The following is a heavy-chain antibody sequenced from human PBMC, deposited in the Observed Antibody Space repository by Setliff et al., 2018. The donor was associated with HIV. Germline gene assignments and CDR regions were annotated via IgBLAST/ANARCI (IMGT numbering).Heavy chain of an antibody. CDR1: GFTFSRHW. V-gene: IGHV3-7*03. D-gene: IGHD6-13*01. CDR2: IKQDGSEK. J-gene: IGHJ4*02. Sequence: PGGSLRLSCAASGFTFSRHWMSWVRQTPGKGLEWVANIKQDGSEKHYVDSVKGRFTISRDNAKNSLYLQMSSLRAEDTAVYYCAKPPRPSSWPQYYFDYWGQGTLVTVSS. CDR3: AKPPRPSSWPQYYFDY.